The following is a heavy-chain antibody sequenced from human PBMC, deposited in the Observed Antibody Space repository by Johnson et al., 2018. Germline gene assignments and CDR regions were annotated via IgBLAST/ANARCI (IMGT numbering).Heavy chain of an antibody. CDR2: INHSGST. J-gene: IGHJ6*03. CDR3: GSMTYYMDV. V-gene: IGHV4-34*01. CDR1: GGSFSDSY. Sequence: QVQLQQWGAGLLKPSETLSLTCAVYGGSFSDSYWSWVRQPPGKGLEWIGAINHSGSTNYNPSLKRRVTISVDTSKNQFSLKMSSVTAADTAVYYCGSMTYYMDVWGKGTTVTVSS.